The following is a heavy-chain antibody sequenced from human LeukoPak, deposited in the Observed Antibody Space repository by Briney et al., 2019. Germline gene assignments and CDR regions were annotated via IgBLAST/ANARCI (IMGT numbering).Heavy chain of an antibody. V-gene: IGHV3-23*01. CDR2: ISGSGGST. Sequence: PGGSLRLSCAASGFTFSSYAMSWVRQAPGKGLEWVSAISGSGGSTYYADSVKGRFTISRDNSKNTLYLQMNSLRAEDTAVYYCAKDEITVTRYYYYMDVWGKGTTVTVSS. D-gene: IGHD4-17*01. CDR1: GFTFSSYA. CDR3: AKDEITVTRYYYYMDV. J-gene: IGHJ6*03.